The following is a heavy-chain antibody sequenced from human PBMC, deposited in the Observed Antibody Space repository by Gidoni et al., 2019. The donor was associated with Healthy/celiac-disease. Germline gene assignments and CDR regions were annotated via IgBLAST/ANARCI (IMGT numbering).Heavy chain of an antibody. CDR3: AREYYYDRFDP. CDR1: GGSISSSSYY. CDR2: IYYSGST. V-gene: IGHV4-39*07. Sequence: QLQLQESGPGLVKPSETLSITCTVSGGSISSSSYYWGGIRQPPGKGLEWIGSIYYSGSTYYNPSLKSRVTISVDTSKNQFSLKLSSVTAADTAVYYCAREYYYDRFDPWGQGTLVTVSS. D-gene: IGHD3-22*01. J-gene: IGHJ5*02.